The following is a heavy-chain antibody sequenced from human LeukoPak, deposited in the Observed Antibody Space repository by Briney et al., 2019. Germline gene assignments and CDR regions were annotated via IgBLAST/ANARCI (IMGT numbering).Heavy chain of an antibody. CDR2: ISGSGGST. V-gene: IGHV3-23*01. CDR1: GFTFSSYA. D-gene: IGHD7-27*01. Sequence: GGSLRLSCAASGFTFSSYAMSWVRQAPGKGLEWVSAISGSGGSTYYTDSVKGRFTISRDDSKNTLSLQMNSLRVEDTATYYCARDLAWGAFDYWGQGTLVTVSS. CDR3: ARDLAWGAFDY. J-gene: IGHJ4*02.